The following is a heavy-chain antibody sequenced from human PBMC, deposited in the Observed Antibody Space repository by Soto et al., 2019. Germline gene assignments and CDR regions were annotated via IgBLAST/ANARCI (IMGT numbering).Heavy chain of an antibody. J-gene: IGHJ6*02. V-gene: IGHV1-69*02. D-gene: IGHD4-17*01. CDR1: GGTFSSYT. CDR2: IIPILGIT. Sequence: SVKVSCKASGGTFSSYTFSWVRQAPGQGLEWMGRIIPILGITIYAQKFQGRVTITADKSTSTAYMELSSLRSEDTAVYYCSSGGDYGGNSYYYYGMDVWGQGTTVTVSS. CDR3: SSGGDYGGNSYYYYGMDV.